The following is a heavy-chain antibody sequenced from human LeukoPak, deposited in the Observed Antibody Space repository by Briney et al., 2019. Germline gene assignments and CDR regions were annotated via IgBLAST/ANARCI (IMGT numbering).Heavy chain of an antibody. D-gene: IGHD6-19*01. Sequence: PGRSLRLSCAASGFTFSSYAMHWVRQAPGKGLEWVAVISHDGSNKYYADSVKGRFTISRDNSKNTLYLQMNSLRAEDTAVYYCARGTPSSSGWLYYGMDVWGQGTTVTVSS. CDR1: GFTFSSYA. J-gene: IGHJ6*02. CDR2: ISHDGSNK. CDR3: ARGTPSSSGWLYYGMDV. V-gene: IGHV3-30-3*01.